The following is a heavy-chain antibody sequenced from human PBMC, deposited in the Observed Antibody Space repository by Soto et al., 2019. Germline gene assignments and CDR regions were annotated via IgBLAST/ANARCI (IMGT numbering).Heavy chain of an antibody. D-gene: IGHD2-15*01. V-gene: IGHV1-18*01. CDR2: ISAYNGNT. CDR1: GYTFTSYG. CDR3: ARGGGDVCSGGSCHYYYYMDV. Sequence: ASVKLSCKASGYTFTSYGISWVRQAPGQGLEWMGWISAYNGNTNYAQKLQGRVTMTTDTSTSTAYMELRSLRSDDTAVYYCARGGGDVCSGGSCHYYYYMDVWGKGTTVTVSS. J-gene: IGHJ6*03.